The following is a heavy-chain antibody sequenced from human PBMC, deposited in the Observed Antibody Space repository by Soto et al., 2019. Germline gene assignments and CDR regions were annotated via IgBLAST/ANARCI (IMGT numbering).Heavy chain of an antibody. J-gene: IGHJ4*02. Sequence: QVQLVESGGGVVQPGRSLRLSCAASGFTFSSYGMHWVRQAPGKGLEWVAVISYDGSNKYYADSVKGRFTISRDNSKNTLELQMNSLRAEDTAVYYCAKIRYGDYVAPFDYWGQGTLVTVSS. CDR1: GFTFSSYG. CDR2: ISYDGSNK. D-gene: IGHD4-17*01. V-gene: IGHV3-30*18. CDR3: AKIRYGDYVAPFDY.